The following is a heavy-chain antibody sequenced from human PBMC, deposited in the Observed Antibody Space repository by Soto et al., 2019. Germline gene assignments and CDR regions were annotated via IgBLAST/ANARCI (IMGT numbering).Heavy chain of an antibody. J-gene: IGHJ4*02. V-gene: IGHV1-69*01. CDR3: ASGASRWYPYFFDS. D-gene: IGHD6-13*01. CDR2: IIPYYNTL. Sequence: LTCKASEGTFNSYASAWVRQSHGQGLEWMGGIIPYYNTLNYAQKFQDRVTITADGSTNTVYMELSSLRSDDTAVYFCASGASRWYPYFFDSCAQGTLVTVS. CDR1: EGTFNSYA.